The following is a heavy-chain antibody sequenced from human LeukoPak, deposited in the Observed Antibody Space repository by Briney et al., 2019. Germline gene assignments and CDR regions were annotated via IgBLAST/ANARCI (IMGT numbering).Heavy chain of an antibody. CDR2: IYTSGST. CDR3: AVYYYDSSGYYYDY. J-gene: IGHJ4*02. V-gene: IGHV4-61*02. D-gene: IGHD3-22*01. Sequence: SQTLSLTCTVSSSSISSGSDYWSGIRRPAGKGLEWIGRIYTSGSTNYNPSLKSRVTISVDTSKNQFSLKLSSVTAADTAVYYCAVYYYDSSGYYYDYWGQGTPVTVSS. CDR1: SSSISSGSDY.